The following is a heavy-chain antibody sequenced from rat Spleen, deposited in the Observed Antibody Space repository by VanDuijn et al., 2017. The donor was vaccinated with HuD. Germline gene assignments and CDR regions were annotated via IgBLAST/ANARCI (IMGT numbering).Heavy chain of an antibody. CDR3: ATLGAFDY. Sequence: EVQLVESGGGLVQPGRSLKLSCAASGFTFSNYGMAWVRQAPTKGLEWVATISYDGSSTYYRDSVKGRFTISRDNAKSTLYLQMDSLRSEDTATYYCATLGAFDYWGQGVMVTVSS. CDR1: GFTFSNYG. D-gene: IGHD5-1*01. CDR2: ISYDGSST. J-gene: IGHJ2*01. V-gene: IGHV5-29*01.